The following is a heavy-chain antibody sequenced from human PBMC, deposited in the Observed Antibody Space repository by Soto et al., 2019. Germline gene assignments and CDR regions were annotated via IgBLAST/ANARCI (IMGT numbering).Heavy chain of an antibody. D-gene: IGHD5-12*01. J-gene: IGHJ4*02. Sequence: TGGSLRLSCAASGFTFSSYEMNWVRQAPGKGLEWVSYISSSGDTKYFADSVKGRFTISRDNAKNSLYLQMSSLRAEDTAVYYCARYSGYMDNWGQGTPVTVSS. CDR2: ISSSGDTK. CDR3: ARYSGYMDN. CDR1: GFTFSSYE. V-gene: IGHV3-48*03.